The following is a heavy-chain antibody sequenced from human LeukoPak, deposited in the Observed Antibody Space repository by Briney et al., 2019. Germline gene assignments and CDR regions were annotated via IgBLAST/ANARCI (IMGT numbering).Heavy chain of an antibody. D-gene: IGHD1-26*01. J-gene: IGHJ3*02. CDR1: GGSFSGYY. CDR2: INHSGST. Sequence: SETLSLTCAVYGGSFSGYYWSWIRQPPGKGLEWIGEINHSGSTNYNPSLKSRVTISVDRSKNQFSLKLSSVTAADTAVYYCARTMGATLFAFDIWGQGTMVTVSS. V-gene: IGHV4-34*01. CDR3: ARTMGATLFAFDI.